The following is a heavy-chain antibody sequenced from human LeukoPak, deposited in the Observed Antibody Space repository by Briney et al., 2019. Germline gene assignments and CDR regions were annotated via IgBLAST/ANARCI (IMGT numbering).Heavy chain of an antibody. D-gene: IGHD2-15*01. Sequence: SETLSLTCAVYGGSFSGYYWSWIRQPPGKGLEWIGEINHSGSTNYNPSLKSRVTISVDTSKDQFSLKLSSVTAADTAVYYCARGLRGRSGGSCYGSWGQGTLVTVSS. J-gene: IGHJ4*02. CDR1: GGSFSGYY. CDR2: INHSGST. V-gene: IGHV4-34*01. CDR3: ARGLRGRSGGSCYGS.